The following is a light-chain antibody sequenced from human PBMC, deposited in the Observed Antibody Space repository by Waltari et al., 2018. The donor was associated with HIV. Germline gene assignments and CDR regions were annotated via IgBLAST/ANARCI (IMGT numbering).Light chain of an antibody. V-gene: IGKV3-20*01. CDR2: GAS. Sequence: EILLTQSPGTLSLAPGERAPLSCRASQTVDRNYLSWYQKKPGQGPRLLVLGASRRATGIPDRFSGSGSGTDFTLTISRLEPEDFAVYYCQQYDRSWVTFGGGTKVEIK. J-gene: IGKJ4*01. CDR3: QQYDRSWVT. CDR1: QTVDRNY.